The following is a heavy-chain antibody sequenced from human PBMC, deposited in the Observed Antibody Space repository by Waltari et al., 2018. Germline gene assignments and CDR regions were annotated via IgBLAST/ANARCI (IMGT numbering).Heavy chain of an antibody. CDR3: ARSMTTVTWSYFDY. J-gene: IGHJ4*02. D-gene: IGHD4-4*01. CDR1: GYTFTGYY. CDR2: INPNSGGT. V-gene: IGHV1-2*06. Sequence: QVQLVQSGAEVKKPGASVTVSCKASGYTFTGYYMPWVRPAPGQGLEWMGRINPNSGGTNYAQKLQGRVTMTRDTSISTADMELSRLRSDDTAVYYCARSMTTVTWSYFDYWGQGTLVTVSS.